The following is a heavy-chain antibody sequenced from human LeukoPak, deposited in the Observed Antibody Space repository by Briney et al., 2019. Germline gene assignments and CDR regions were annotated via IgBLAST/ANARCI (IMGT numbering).Heavy chain of an antibody. D-gene: IGHD5-24*01. CDR3: ARSRRDGYNQNDY. J-gene: IGHJ4*02. CDR1: GYSISSGYY. V-gene: IGHV4-38-2*02. Sequence: SETLSLTCTVSGYSISSGYYWGWIRQPPGKGLEWIGSIYHSGSTYYNPSLKSRVTISVDTSKNQFSLKLSSVTAADTAVYYCARSRRDGYNQNDYWGQGTLVTVSS. CDR2: IYHSGST.